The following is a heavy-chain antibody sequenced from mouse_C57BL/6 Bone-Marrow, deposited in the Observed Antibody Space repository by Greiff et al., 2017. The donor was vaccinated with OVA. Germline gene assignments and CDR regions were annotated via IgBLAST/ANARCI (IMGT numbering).Heavy chain of an antibody. D-gene: IGHD2-2*01. CDR1: EYEFPSHD. Sequence: EVQLQQSGGGLVQPGESLKLSCESNEYEFPSHDMSWVRKTPEKRLELVAAINSDGGSTYYPDTMEKRFIISRDNTKKTLYLQMSSLRSEDTALYYCARPLMVTTDGLGYWGQGTTLTVSS. J-gene: IGHJ2*01. CDR3: ARPLMVTTDGLGY. CDR2: INSDGGST. V-gene: IGHV5-2*01.